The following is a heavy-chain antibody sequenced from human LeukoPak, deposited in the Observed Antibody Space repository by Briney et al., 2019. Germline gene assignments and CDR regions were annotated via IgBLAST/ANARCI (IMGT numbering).Heavy chain of an antibody. CDR3: ARDRYASSPRKYYFYMDV. J-gene: IGHJ6*03. V-gene: IGHV4-59*02. CDR2: VQNSGGT. CDR1: GGSVTAHY. D-gene: IGHD6-6*01. Sequence: PSETLSLTCTVSGGSVTAHYWTWVRQPPGKGLEWIGYVQNSGGTSYNPSLRSRVSMSVEASKNQILLTMKSVTAADTAVYFCARDRYASSPRKYYFYMDVWGRGTTVAVSS.